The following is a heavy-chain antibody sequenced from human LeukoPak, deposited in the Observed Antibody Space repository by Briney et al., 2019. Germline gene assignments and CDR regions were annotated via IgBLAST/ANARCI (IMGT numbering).Heavy chain of an antibody. CDR2: INAGNGDT. J-gene: IGHJ6*02. V-gene: IGHV1-3*01. CDR1: GYTFTRYA. CDR3: ARDGRFPFGMDV. Sequence: GASVKVSCKASGYTFTRYAMHWVRQAPGQRLEWMGWINAGNGDTKYSQKFQGRVTITRDTSASTTYMGLSSLRSEDTAVYYCARDGRFPFGMDVWGQGTTVTVSS. D-gene: IGHD3-16*01.